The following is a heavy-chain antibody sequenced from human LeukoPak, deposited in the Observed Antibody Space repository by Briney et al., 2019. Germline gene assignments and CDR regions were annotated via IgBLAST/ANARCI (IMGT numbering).Heavy chain of an antibody. CDR3: ARDQSLLYFDY. Sequence: TGGSLRLSCAASGFTFSSYGMHWVRQAPGKGLEWVALTWYDGSNKSYADSVQGRFTISRDNSKNTLYLQMSSLRAEDTAVYYCARDQSLLYFDYWGQGTLVTVSS. V-gene: IGHV3-33*01. CDR1: GFTFSSYG. CDR2: TWYDGSNK. J-gene: IGHJ4*02. D-gene: IGHD2-15*01.